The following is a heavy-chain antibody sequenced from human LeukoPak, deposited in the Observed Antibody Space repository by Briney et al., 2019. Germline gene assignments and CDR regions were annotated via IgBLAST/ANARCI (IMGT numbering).Heavy chain of an antibody. D-gene: IGHD6-13*01. CDR3: AKTPKVMYSSSFDY. Sequence: GGSLRLSCAASGFTLSSYAMSWVRQAPGKGLEWVSAISGNGGTTYYADSVKGRFTISRDNSKNTLYLQMNSLRAEDTAVYYCAKTPKVMYSSSFDYWGQGTLVTVSS. CDR2: ISGNGGTT. V-gene: IGHV3-23*01. CDR1: GFTLSSYA. J-gene: IGHJ4*02.